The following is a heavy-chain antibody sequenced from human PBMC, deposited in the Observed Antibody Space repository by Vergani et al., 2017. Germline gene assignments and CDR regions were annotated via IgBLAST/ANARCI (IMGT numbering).Heavy chain of an antibody. V-gene: IGHV3-30-3*01. CDR3: ARGSELLLWFGELPFDY. Sequence: QVQLVESGGGVVQPGRSLRLSCAASGFTFSSYAMHWVRQAPGKGLEWVAVISYDGSNKYYADSVKGRFTISRDNSKNTLYLQMNILRAEDTAVYYCARGSELLLWFGELPFDYWGQGTLVTVSS. D-gene: IGHD3-10*01. CDR2: ISYDGSNK. J-gene: IGHJ4*02. CDR1: GFTFSSYA.